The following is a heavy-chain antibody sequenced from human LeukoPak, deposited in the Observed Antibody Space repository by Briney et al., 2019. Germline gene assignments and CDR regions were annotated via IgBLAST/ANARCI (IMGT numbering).Heavy chain of an antibody. CDR1: GFTFSSYS. Sequence: GGSLRLSCAASGFTFSSYSMNWVRQAPGKGLEWVSSISSSSSYIYYADSVKGRFTISRDNAKNSLYLQMNSLGAEDTAVYYYARDRAAAGTFDYWGQGTLVTVSS. CDR2: ISSSSSYI. D-gene: IGHD6-13*01. J-gene: IGHJ4*02. V-gene: IGHV3-21*01. CDR3: ARDRAAAGTFDY.